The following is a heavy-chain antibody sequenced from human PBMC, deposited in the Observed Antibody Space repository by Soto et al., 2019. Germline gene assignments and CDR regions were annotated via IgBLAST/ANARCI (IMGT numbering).Heavy chain of an antibody. V-gene: IGHV1-46*03. J-gene: IGHJ5*02. Sequence: ASVKVSCKASGYTFTSYYMHWVRQAPGQGLEWMGIINPSGGSTSYAQKFQGRVTMTRDTSTSTVYMELSSLRSEDTAVYYCARDRITMVRGVIGLRNNWFDPWGQGTLVTVSS. D-gene: IGHD3-10*01. CDR1: GYTFTSYY. CDR3: ARDRITMVRGVIGLRNNWFDP. CDR2: INPSGGST.